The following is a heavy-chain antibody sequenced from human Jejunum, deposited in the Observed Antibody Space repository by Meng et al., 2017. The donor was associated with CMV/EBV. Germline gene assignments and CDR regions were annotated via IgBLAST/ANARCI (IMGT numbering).Heavy chain of an antibody. J-gene: IGHJ6*02. CDR2: IQLVGSNK. CDR1: DG. Sequence: DGMHWVRQATGNGLEWVTFIQLVGSNKYYADSVKGRFTISRDNSKNTMYLQMNSLRAEDTAVYYCAKDYDTSGYYSMYYYYGMDVWGQGTTVTVSS. D-gene: IGHD3-22*01. V-gene: IGHV3-30*02. CDR3: AKDYDTSGYYSMYYYYGMDV.